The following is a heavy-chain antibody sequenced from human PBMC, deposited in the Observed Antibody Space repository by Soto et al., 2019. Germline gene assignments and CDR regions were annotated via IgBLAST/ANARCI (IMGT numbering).Heavy chain of an antibody. CDR1: VYTFASYD. D-gene: IGHD3-22*01. CDR2: MNPNSGNT. V-gene: IGHV1-8*01. J-gene: IGHJ4*02. Sequence: GASVKVSCKACVYTFASYDINWGRQASGQGHELMGWMNPNSGNTGYAQKFQGRVTMTRNTSISTAYMELSSLRSEDTAVYYCARVQAYSIGWKYPPPRYHFDYPAQGPLVPGSS. CDR3: ARVQAYSIGWKYPPPRYHFDY.